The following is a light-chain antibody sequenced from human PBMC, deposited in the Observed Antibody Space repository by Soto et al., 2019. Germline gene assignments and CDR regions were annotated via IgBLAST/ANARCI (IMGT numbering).Light chain of an antibody. Sequence: EIVLTQSPGTLSLSPGERATLSCRASQRVSSRSLAWYQQKPGQAPRLLIYGASSRASGIPDRFSGSGSGTDFTLTISRLEPEDFAVYYCQQYGSSPLTFGGGTKVEIK. J-gene: IGKJ4*01. V-gene: IGKV3-20*01. CDR2: GAS. CDR3: QQYGSSPLT. CDR1: QRVSSRS.